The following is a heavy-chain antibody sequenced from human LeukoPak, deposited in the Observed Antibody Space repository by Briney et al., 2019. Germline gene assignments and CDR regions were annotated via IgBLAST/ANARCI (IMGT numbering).Heavy chain of an antibody. CDR3: AREGESSSAYNWFDP. V-gene: IGHV3-33*01. J-gene: IGHJ5*02. CDR2: IWYDGSNK. D-gene: IGHD6-6*01. CDR1: GFTFSSYG. Sequence: GGSLRLSCAASGFTFSSYGMHWVRQAPGKGLEWVAVIWYDGSNKYYADSVKGRFTISRDNSKNTLYLQMNSLRAEDTAVYYCAREGESSSAYNWFDPWGQGTLVTVSS.